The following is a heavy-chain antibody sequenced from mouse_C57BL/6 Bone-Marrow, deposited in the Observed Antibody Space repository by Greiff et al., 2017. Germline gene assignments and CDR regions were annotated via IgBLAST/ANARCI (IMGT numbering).Heavy chain of an antibody. CDR3: ARYDYGSSQYYFDY. CDR2: IYPRSGNT. D-gene: IGHD1-1*01. CDR1: GYTFTSYG. J-gene: IGHJ2*01. Sequence: QVQLQQSGAELARPGASVKLSCKASGYTFTSYGISWVKQRTGQGLEWIGEIYPRSGNTYYNEKFKGKATLTADKSSSTAYMELRSLTSEDSAVYFCARYDYGSSQYYFDYWGQGTTLTVSS. V-gene: IGHV1-81*01.